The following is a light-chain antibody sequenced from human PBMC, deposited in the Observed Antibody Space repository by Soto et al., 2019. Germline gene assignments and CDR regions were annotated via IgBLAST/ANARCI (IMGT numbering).Light chain of an antibody. CDR2: EVS. Sequence: LTQPASVSGSPGQSITISCTGTNSDVGSYNLVSWYQQHPGKAPKLMIYEVSKRPSGVSNRFSGSKSGNTASLTISGLQAEDEADYYCCSYAGSSTSYVFGTGTKVTVL. J-gene: IGLJ1*01. CDR3: CSYAGSSTSYV. V-gene: IGLV2-23*02. CDR1: NSDVGSYNL.